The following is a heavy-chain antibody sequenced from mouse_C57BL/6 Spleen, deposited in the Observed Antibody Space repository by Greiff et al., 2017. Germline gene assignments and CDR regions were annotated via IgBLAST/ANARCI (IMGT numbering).Heavy chain of an antibody. J-gene: IGHJ1*03. Sequence: VQLQQSGAELAKPGASVKLSCKASGYTFTSYWMHWVKQRPGQGLEWIGYINPSSGYTKYNQKFKDKATLTAEKSSSTAYMQLSSLTYEDSAVYYCARSGYDYDWYFDVWGTGTTVTVSS. CDR2: INPSSGYT. V-gene: IGHV1-7*01. D-gene: IGHD2-4*01. CDR3: ARSGYDYDWYFDV. CDR1: GYTFTSYW.